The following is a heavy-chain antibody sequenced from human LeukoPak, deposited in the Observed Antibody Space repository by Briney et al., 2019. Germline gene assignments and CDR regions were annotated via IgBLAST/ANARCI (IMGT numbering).Heavy chain of an antibody. CDR2: ISSRSTYI. V-gene: IGHV3-21*01. CDR3: AGGGDGYHSVDY. CDR1: GFTFSSSGFTFSSYT. D-gene: IGHD5-24*01. Sequence: KSGGSLRLSCAASGFTFSSSGFTFSSYTMNWVRQAPGKGLEWVSSISSRSTYIYYADSVKGRFTISRDNAKNSLCLQMNGLRAEDTAVYYCAGGGDGYHSVDYWGQGTLVTVSS. J-gene: IGHJ4*02.